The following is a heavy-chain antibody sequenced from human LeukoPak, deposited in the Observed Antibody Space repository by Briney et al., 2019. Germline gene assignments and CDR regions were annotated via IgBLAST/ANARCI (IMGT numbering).Heavy chain of an antibody. V-gene: IGHV4-4*09. CDR3: ARGITMVPWFDP. J-gene: IGHJ5*02. Sequence: SETLSLTCTVSGGSISSYYWSWIRQPPGKGLEWIGYIYTSGSTNYNPSLKSRVTISVDTSKNQFSLKPSSVTAADTAVYYCARGITMVPWFDPWGQGTLVTVSS. D-gene: IGHD3-10*01. CDR1: GGSISSYY. CDR2: IYTSGST.